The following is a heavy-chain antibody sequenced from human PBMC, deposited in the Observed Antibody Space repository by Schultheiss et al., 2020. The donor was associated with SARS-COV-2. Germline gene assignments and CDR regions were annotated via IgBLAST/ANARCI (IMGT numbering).Heavy chain of an antibody. CDR3: ARAWCSSTSCYENGFDY. Sequence: GGSLRLSCAASGFTFSSYGMHWVRQAPGKGLEWVAVIWYDGSNKYYADSVKGRFTISRDNSKNTLYLQMNSLRAEDTAVYYCARAWCSSTSCYENGFDYWGQGTLVTVSS. J-gene: IGHJ4*02. D-gene: IGHD2-2*01. V-gene: IGHV3-33*01. CDR1: GFTFSSYG. CDR2: IWYDGSNK.